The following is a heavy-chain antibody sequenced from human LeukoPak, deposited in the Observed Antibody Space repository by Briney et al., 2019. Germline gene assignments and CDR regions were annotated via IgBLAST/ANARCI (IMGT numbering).Heavy chain of an antibody. CDR1: GYTFSGCY. CDR2: INPNSGGT. D-gene: IGHD5-18*01. V-gene: IGHV1-2*02. Sequence: GASVKVSCKASGYTFSGCYMHWVRLAPGQGLEWMGWINPNSGGTNYAQKFQGRVTMTRDTSISTAYMELSRLRSDDTAVYYCAREGYSYGLVYWFDPWGQGTLVTVSS. J-gene: IGHJ5*02. CDR3: AREGYSYGLVYWFDP.